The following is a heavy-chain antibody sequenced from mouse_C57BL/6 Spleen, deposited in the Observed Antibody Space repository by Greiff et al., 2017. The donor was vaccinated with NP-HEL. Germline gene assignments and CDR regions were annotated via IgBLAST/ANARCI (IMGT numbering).Heavy chain of an antibody. CDR2: INPGSGGT. CDR1: GYAFTNYL. Sequence: QVQLKESGAELVRPGTSVKVSCKASGYAFTNYLIEWVKQRPGQGLEWIGVINPGSGGTNYNEKFKGKATLTADKSSSTAYMQLSSLTSEDSAVYFCAREGDYGGFDYWGQGTTLTVSS. V-gene: IGHV1-54*01. D-gene: IGHD2-4*01. CDR3: AREGDYGGFDY. J-gene: IGHJ2*01.